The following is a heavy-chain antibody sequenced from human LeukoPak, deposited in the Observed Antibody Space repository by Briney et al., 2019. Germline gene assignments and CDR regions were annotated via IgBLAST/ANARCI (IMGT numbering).Heavy chain of an antibody. J-gene: IGHJ4*02. V-gene: IGHV3-53*01. CDR1: GFTVSSNY. D-gene: IGHD2/OR15-2a*01. CDR2: IYSGGRT. CDR3: ARDRLSVL. Sequence: GGSLRLSCAPSGFTVSSNYMSWVRQAPGKGLEWVSVIYSGGRTYYADSVKGRFTISRDNSKNMLYLQMNSLRAEDTAVYYCARDRLSVLWGQGTLVTVSS.